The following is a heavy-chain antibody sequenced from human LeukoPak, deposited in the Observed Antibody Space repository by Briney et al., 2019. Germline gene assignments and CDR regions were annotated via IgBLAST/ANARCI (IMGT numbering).Heavy chain of an antibody. CDR3: ARLGYWSGGGCYSLRAFDI. CDR1: GYTFTGYY. V-gene: IGHV1-2*06. J-gene: IGHJ3*02. Sequence: GASVKVSCKASGYTFTGYYMHWVRQAPGQGLEWMGRINPNSGGTNYAQKFEGRVTMSRDTSISTAYMEQSSMRSDDTAVYYCARLGYWSGGGCYSLRAFDIWGQGTMVTVSS. CDR2: INPNSGGT. D-gene: IGHD2-15*01.